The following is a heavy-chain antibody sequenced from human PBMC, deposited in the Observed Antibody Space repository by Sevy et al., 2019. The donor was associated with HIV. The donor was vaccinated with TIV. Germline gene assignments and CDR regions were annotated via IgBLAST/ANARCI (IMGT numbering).Heavy chain of an antibody. D-gene: IGHD7-27*01. CDR1: GGSFSGYY. CDR3: ARGISKSWGWTYFDY. Sequence: SETLSLTCAVYGGSFSGYYWSWIRQPPGKGLEWIGEINHSGSTNYNPSLKSRVTISVDTSKNQFSLKLSFVTAADTAVYYCARGISKSWGWTYFDYWGQGTLVTVSS. CDR2: INHSGST. V-gene: IGHV4-34*01. J-gene: IGHJ4*02.